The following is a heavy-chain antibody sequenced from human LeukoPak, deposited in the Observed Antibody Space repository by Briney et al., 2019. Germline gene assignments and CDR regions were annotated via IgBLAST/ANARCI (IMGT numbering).Heavy chain of an antibody. V-gene: IGHV3-49*03. Sequence: GGSLRLSCTASGFTFGDYAMSWFRQAPGEGLEWVGVIRSKAHGGTTEYAASVKVRFTISRDDSKSIAYLQMDSLKTEDTAVYYCTRAGRYCSGGSCYSFYWGQGTLVTVSS. D-gene: IGHD2-15*01. J-gene: IGHJ4*02. CDR2: IRSKAHGGTT. CDR1: GFTFGDYA. CDR3: TRAGRYCSGGSCYSFY.